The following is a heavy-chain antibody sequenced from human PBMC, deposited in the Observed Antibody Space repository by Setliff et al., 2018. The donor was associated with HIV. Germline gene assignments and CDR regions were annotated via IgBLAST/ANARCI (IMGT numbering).Heavy chain of an antibody. CDR3: TTPLDSSGYFGSDYFDY. Sequence: VASVKVSCKASGYTFTDYYIHWVQQAPGKGLEWMGRVDSEDGETTYAEKFQGRITITADTSTDTAYLELSSLRSEDSAFYYCTTPLDSSGYFGSDYFDYWGQGALVTVSS. D-gene: IGHD3-22*01. CDR2: VDSEDGET. J-gene: IGHJ4*02. CDR1: GYTFTDYY. V-gene: IGHV1-69-2*01.